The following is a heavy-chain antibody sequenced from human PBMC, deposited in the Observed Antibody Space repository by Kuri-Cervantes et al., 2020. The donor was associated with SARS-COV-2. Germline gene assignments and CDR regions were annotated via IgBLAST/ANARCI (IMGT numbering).Heavy chain of an antibody. CDR3: ARDHRMITFGGVINHFDY. CDR2: ISGYNGNT. V-gene: IGHV1-18*04. CDR1: GYTFTNYG. Sequence: SVKVSCKASGYTFTNYGISWLRQAPGQGLEWMGWISGYNGNTNDAQKLQGRVTMTTDTSTSKADMELRSMRSDDTAVYYCARDHRMITFGGVINHFDYWGQGTLVTVSS. D-gene: IGHD3-16*02. J-gene: IGHJ4*02.